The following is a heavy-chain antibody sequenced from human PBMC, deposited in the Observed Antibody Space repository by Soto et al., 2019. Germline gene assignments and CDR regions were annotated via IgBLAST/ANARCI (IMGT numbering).Heavy chain of an antibody. D-gene: IGHD3-22*01. CDR1: GGSISSSC. Sequence: PSETLSLTCTVSGGSISSSCWRWIRQSPGKGLDRIGYVYYSGRPNYNPALKSRVTISVDTSKNQFSLKLGSVTAADTAVYYCARGYYDTSGQSNTFDIWGQGTMVTVSS. CDR2: VYYSGRP. V-gene: IGHV4-59*01. CDR3: ARGYYDTSGQSNTFDI. J-gene: IGHJ3*02.